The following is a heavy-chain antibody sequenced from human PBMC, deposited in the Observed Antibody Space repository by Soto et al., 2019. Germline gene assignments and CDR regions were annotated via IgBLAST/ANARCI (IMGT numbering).Heavy chain of an antibody. CDR3: ARVRDGYSYRFDY. V-gene: IGHV5-10-1*01. J-gene: IGHJ4*02. Sequence: GESLKISCKGSGYSFTSYWISWVRQMPGKGLEWMGRIDPSDSYTNYSPSFQGHVTISADKSISTAYPQWSSLKASDTAMYYCARVRDGYSYRFDYWGQGTLVTVSS. D-gene: IGHD5-18*01. CDR2: IDPSDSYT. CDR1: GYSFTSYW.